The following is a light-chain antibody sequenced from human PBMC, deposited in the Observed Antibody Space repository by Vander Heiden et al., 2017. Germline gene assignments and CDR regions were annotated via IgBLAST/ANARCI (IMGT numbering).Light chain of an antibody. CDR2: WGS. Sequence: DIVMTQSPDSLAVTPGETATIYCKSSQSVLYSPNNNNYLAWYQQKPGQSPKLLIYWGSNRESGVPDRFSGSGSGTDFTLNISRVEAEDVGVYYCKQDLKTPRTFGQGTKVEIK. V-gene: IGKV4-1*01. CDR1: QSVLYSPNNNNY. J-gene: IGKJ1*01. CDR3: KQDLKTPRT.